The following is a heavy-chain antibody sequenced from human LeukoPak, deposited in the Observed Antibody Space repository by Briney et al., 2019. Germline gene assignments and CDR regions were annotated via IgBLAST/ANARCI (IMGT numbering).Heavy chain of an antibody. D-gene: IGHD6-19*01. J-gene: IGHJ4*02. CDR1: GITFRNAW. V-gene: IGHV3-15*01. CDR3: TTYGSGSCPF. CDR2: IYRSSNGETT. Sequence: GGSLRLSCAASGITFRNAWMTWVRQAPGKGLEWVGRIYRSSNGETTDYGAPVKGRFTMSRDDSKNTLYLQMNSLQTEDTAVYYCTTYGSGSCPFWGQGTLVTVSS.